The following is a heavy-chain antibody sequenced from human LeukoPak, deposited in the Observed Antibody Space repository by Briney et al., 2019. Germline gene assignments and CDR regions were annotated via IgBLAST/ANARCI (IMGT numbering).Heavy chain of an antibody. J-gene: IGHJ6*02. V-gene: IGHV3-23*01. CDR1: GFTVSSNY. Sequence: GGSLRLSCAASGFTVSSNYMSWVRQAPGKGLEWVSAISGSGGSTYYADSVKGRFTISRNNSKNTLYLQMNSLRAEDTAVYYCAGVCSGGSCYYYYYGMDVWGQGTTVTVSS. CDR3: AGVCSGGSCYYYYYGMDV. D-gene: IGHD2-15*01. CDR2: ISGSGGST.